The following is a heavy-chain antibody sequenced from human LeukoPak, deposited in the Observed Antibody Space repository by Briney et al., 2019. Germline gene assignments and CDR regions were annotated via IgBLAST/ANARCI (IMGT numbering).Heavy chain of an antibody. V-gene: IGHV4-59*12. CDR3: ARVLMYYYDSSGYFDY. CDR1: GGSISSYY. J-gene: IGHJ4*02. Sequence: PSETLSLTCTVSGGSISSYYWSWIRQPPGKGLEWIGYIYHSGSTYYNPSLKSRVTISVDRSKNQFSLKLSSVTAADTAVYYCARVLMYYYDSSGYFDYWGQGTLVTVSS. D-gene: IGHD3-22*01. CDR2: IYHSGST.